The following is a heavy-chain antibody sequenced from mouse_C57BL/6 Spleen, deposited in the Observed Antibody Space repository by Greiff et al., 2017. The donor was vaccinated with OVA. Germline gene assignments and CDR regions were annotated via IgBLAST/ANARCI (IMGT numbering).Heavy chain of an antibody. J-gene: IGHJ4*01. D-gene: IGHD1-1*01. Sequence: EVQGVESGGGLVKPGGSLKLSCAASGFTFSSYAMSWVRQTPEKRPEWVATISDGGSYTYYPDNVKGRFTISRDNAKNNLYLQMSHLKSEDTAMYYCARDTDLLLPDYWGQGTSVTVAS. V-gene: IGHV5-4*01. CDR2: ISDGGSYT. CDR1: GFTFSSYA. CDR3: ARDTDLLLPDY.